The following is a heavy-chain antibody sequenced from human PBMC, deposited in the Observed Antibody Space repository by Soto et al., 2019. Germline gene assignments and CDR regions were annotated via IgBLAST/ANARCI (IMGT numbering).Heavy chain of an antibody. V-gene: IGHV3-33*01. CDR1: GFTFSSYG. D-gene: IGHD5-12*01. CDR2: IWYDGSNK. J-gene: IGHJ6*02. CDR3: ERVYRDRYYGMDV. Sequence: PGGSLRLSCAASGFTFSSYGMRWVRQAPGKGLEWVAVIWYDGSNKYYADSVKGRFTISRDNSKNTLYLQMNSLRAEDKAVYYSERVYRDRYYGMDVWGQGSTVTVSS.